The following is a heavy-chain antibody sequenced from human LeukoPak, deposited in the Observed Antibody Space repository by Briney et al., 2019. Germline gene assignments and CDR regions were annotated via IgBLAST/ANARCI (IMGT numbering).Heavy chain of an antibody. CDR2: ISGSGGST. D-gene: IGHD3-22*01. CDR1: GFTFSSYA. Sequence: GGSLRLSCAASGFTFSSYAMSWVRQARGKGLEWVSAISGSGGSTYYADSVKGRFTISRDNSKDTLYLQMNSLRAEDTAVYYCAKDPSYYYDNSGYYSFDYWGQGTLVTVSS. V-gene: IGHV3-23*01. J-gene: IGHJ4*02. CDR3: AKDPSYYYDNSGYYSFDY.